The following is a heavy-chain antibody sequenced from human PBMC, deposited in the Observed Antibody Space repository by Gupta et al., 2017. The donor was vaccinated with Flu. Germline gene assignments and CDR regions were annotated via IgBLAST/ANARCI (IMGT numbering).Heavy chain of an antibody. CDR3: ANLAANENDY. CDR1: GCTFDDYT. CDR2: ISWDGGST. V-gene: IGHV3-43*01. Sequence: EVQLVESGGVVVQPGGSLRLSCAASGCTFDDYTMHWVRQAPGKGLEWVSLISWDGGSTYYADSVKGRFTISRDNSKNSLYLQMNSLRTEDTALYYCANLAANENDYWGQGTLVTVSS. J-gene: IGHJ4*02. D-gene: IGHD1-1*01.